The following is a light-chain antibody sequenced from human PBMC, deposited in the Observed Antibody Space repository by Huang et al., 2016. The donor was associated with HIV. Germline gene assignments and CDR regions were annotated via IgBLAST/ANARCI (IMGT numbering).Light chain of an antibody. J-gene: IGKJ3*01. Sequence: DIVMTQSPDSLAVSLGERATINCKSSQSILYSSTDKSYLAWYHQKPGQPPKLLIYWASTREPGVPYRFSGSGSGTDFTLTISSLQAEDVAVYYCQQYYSSPFTFGPGTKVDIK. V-gene: IGKV4-1*01. CDR1: QSILYSSTDKSY. CDR3: QQYYSSPFT. CDR2: WAS.